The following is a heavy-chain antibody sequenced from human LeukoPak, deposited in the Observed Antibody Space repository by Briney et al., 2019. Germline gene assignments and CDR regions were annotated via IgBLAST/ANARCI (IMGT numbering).Heavy chain of an antibody. D-gene: IGHD1-26*01. Sequence: GGSLRLSCTVSGFTVSSNSMSWVRQAPGKGLERVSGINWTGGSTAYADSVKGRFTISRDNAKNSLYLQMNSLRAEDTALYYCARLRVVWDLDDAFDIWGQGIMVFVSS. CDR1: GFTVSSNS. CDR3: ARLRVVWDLDDAFDI. V-gene: IGHV3-20*04. CDR2: INWTGGST. J-gene: IGHJ3*02.